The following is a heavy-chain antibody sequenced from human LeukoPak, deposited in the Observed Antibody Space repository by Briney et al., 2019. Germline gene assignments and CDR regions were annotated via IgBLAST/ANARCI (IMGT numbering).Heavy chain of an antibody. D-gene: IGHD3-10*01. J-gene: IGHJ4*02. Sequence: VQPGGSLRHSCAASGFTFSSYWMHWVRQAPGKGLVWVSRINSDGSSTSYADSVKGRFTISRDNAKNTLYLQMNSLRAEDTAVYYCATLPWFGEFDYWGQGTLVTVSS. V-gene: IGHV3-74*01. CDR3: ATLPWFGEFDY. CDR1: GFTFSSYW. CDR2: INSDGSST.